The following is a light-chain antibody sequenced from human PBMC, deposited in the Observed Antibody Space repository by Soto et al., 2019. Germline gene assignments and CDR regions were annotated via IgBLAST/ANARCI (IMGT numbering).Light chain of an antibody. CDR2: RNN. Sequence: QSVLTQPPSASGTPGQGVTIACSGSTSNTGSNYVDWYQQLPGTAPKLLSYRNNQRPSGVPARFSGSKSGTSASLAISGIRSDDEADYFCATWDDSLNGFYVFGTGTKV. V-gene: IGLV1-47*01. CDR1: TSNTGSNY. J-gene: IGLJ1*01. CDR3: ATWDDSLNGFYV.